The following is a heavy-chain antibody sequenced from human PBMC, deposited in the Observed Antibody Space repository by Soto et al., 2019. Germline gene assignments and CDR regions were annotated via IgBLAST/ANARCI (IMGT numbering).Heavy chain of an antibody. V-gene: IGHV3-30-3*01. J-gene: IGHJ6*02. CDR1: GITFSGYA. Sequence: QVQLVESGGGVVQPGRSLRLSCAASGITFSGYAMHWVRQAPGKGLEWVALISYDGSNKYYADSVKGRFTISRDTSKNTLYLQMNSLRAEDTAVYYCASDGGVKRYFDWASYGMDVWGQGTTVTVSS. CDR3: ASDGGVKRYFDWASYGMDV. CDR2: ISYDGSNK. D-gene: IGHD3-9*01.